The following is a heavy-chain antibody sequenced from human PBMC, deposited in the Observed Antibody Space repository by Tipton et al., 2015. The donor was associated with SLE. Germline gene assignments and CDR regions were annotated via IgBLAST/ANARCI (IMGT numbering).Heavy chain of an antibody. CDR2: IYHSGTT. CDR3: ARQSMAARPDFDF. D-gene: IGHD6-6*01. V-gene: IGHV4-59*01. Sequence: TLSLTCVVSGGSINTYFWSWIRQPPGKGLEWIGYIYHSGTTNYNPSLKSRITISVDTSKNQFSLILNSVTAADTAVYYCARQSMAARPDFDFWGQGTLVTVSS. J-gene: IGHJ4*02. CDR1: GGSINTYF.